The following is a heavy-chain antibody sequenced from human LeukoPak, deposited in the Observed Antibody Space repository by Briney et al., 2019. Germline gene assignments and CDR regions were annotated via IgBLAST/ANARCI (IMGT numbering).Heavy chain of an antibody. CDR1: GGTFSSYA. CDR2: INPNSGGT. V-gene: IGHV1-2*02. CDR3: ARGEAN. Sequence: ASVKVSCKASGGTFSSYAISWVRQAPGQGLEWMGWINPNSGGTNYAQKVQGRVTMTRDTSISTAYMELSRLRSDDTAVYYCARGEANWGQGTLVTVSS. D-gene: IGHD1-26*01. J-gene: IGHJ4*02.